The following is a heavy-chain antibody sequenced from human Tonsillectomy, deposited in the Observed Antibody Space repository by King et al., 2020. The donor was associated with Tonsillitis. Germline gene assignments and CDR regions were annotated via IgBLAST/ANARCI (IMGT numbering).Heavy chain of an antibody. J-gene: IGHJ6*02. CDR2: LYYGVSP. D-gene: IGHD6-19*01. V-gene: IGHV4-39*07. Sequence: QLQESGPRLVKPSETLSLTCTVSGDSISGSNCYWGWIRQPPGKGLEWIGSLYYGVSPYYNPSLKSRVTISVDTSTNHFSLKLRSVTAADTAVYYCAGDLYSSVWTWSGHYYNYGMDVWGQGTTVTVAS. CDR1: GDSISGSNCY. CDR3: AGDLYSSVWTWSGHYYNYGMDV.